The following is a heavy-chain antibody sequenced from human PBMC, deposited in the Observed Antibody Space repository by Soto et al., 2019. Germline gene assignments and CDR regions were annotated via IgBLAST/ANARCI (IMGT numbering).Heavy chain of an antibody. CDR2: LVVASGNT. CDR3: AADVIAVAGDFDY. CDR1: GFTFGSSA. Sequence: QMQLVQSGPEVRKHGTSVKVSCKASGFTFGSSAMQWVRLTRGQRLEWIVWLVVASGNTNIAQKFQERVTITRDMSTATAYMELSSRSSEDTAVYYCAADVIAVAGDFDYWGQGTLVTVSS. V-gene: IGHV1-58*02. J-gene: IGHJ4*02. D-gene: IGHD6-19*01.